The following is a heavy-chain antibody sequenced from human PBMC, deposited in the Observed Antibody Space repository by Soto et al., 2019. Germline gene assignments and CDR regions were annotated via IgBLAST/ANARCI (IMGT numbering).Heavy chain of an antibody. CDR1: GGSISPGGYY. CDR2: IYASGST. CDR3: ARGLSVTLFEN. D-gene: IGHD4-17*01. Sequence: QVQLQESGPGLVKPSQTLSLTCTVSGGSISPGGYYWTWIRQHPGKGLAWIGYIYASGSTYYNPSLKSRVTISVDTAKNQFSLKLSSVTAADTAVYYFARGLSVTLFENWCQGTLVTVSS. V-gene: IGHV4-31*03. J-gene: IGHJ4*02.